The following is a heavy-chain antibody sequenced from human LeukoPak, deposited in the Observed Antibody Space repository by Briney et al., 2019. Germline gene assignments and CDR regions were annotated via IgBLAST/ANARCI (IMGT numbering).Heavy chain of an antibody. CDR2: IYYSGST. Sequence: SETLSLTCTVSGGSISSSSYYWGWIRQPPWKGLEWIGSIYYSGSTYYNPSLKTRVTTSVATSKNQFALKLSSVTAADTAVYYCASEGGTYYYDSSGYYPNWYFGLWGRGTLVTVSS. D-gene: IGHD3-22*01. CDR1: GGSISSSSYY. J-gene: IGHJ2*01. V-gene: IGHV4-39*01. CDR3: ASEGGTYYYDSSGYYPNWYFGL.